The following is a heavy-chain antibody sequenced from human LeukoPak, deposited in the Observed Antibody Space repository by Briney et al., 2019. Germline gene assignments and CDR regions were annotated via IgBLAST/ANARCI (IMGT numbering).Heavy chain of an antibody. CDR1: GFTFSSYA. Sequence: GGSLRLSCAASGFTFSSYAMSWVRQAPGKGLEWVSSISYNSVHIYYADSVKGRFAISRDNAKKSLSLQMNSLRAEDTAVYYCARGTNVVPAAAINDYWGQGTLVTVSS. V-gene: IGHV3-21*01. CDR2: ISYNSVHI. D-gene: IGHD2-2*01. J-gene: IGHJ4*02. CDR3: ARGTNVVPAAAINDY.